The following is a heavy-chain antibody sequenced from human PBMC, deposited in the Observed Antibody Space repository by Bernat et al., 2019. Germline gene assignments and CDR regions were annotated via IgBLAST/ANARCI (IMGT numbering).Heavy chain of an antibody. J-gene: IGHJ6*03. Sequence: QVQLVESGGGLVKPGGSLRLSCAASGFTFSDYYMSWIRQAPGKGLEWVSYLSSSSSYTNYADSVKGRFTISRDNAKNSLYLQMNSLRAEDTAVYYCARERVGYSGYDAPYYYYYMDVWGKGTTVTVSS. D-gene: IGHD5-12*01. CDR3: ARERVGYSGYDAPYYYYYMDV. CDR2: LSSSSSYT. V-gene: IGHV3-11*05. CDR1: GFTFSDYY.